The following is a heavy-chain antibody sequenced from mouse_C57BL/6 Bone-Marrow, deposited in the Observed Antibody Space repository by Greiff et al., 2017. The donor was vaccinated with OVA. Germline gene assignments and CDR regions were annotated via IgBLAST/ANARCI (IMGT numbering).Heavy chain of an antibody. CDR3: AKPERSSGYWYAY. Sequence: QVQLKESGPGLVAPSQSLSITCTVSGFSLPSYGVSWVRQPPGKGLEWLGVIWGDGSTNYHSALISRLSISKDNSKSQVFLKLNSLQTDDTATYYCAKPERSSGYWYAYWGQGTLVTVSA. D-gene: IGHD3-2*02. CDR2: IWGDGST. J-gene: IGHJ3*01. V-gene: IGHV2-3*01. CDR1: GFSLPSYG.